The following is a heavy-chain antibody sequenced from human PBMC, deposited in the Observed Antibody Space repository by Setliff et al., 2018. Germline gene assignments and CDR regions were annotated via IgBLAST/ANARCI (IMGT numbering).Heavy chain of an antibody. V-gene: IGHV4-59*12. D-gene: IGHD3-3*01. CDR2: IYYSGST. CDR3: ARERMYYNFWSGYSDY. CDR1: GGSISSYY. J-gene: IGHJ4*02. Sequence: PSETLSLTCTVSGGSISSYYWSWIRQPPGKGLEWIGSIYYSGSTYYNPSLKSRVTISVDTSKNQFSLKLSSVTAADTAVYYCARERMYYNFWSGYSDYWGQGTLVTVSS.